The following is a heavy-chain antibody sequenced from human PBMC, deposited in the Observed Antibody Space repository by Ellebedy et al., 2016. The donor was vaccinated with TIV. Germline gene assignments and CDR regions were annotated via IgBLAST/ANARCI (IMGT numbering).Heavy chain of an antibody. D-gene: IGHD2-2*01. CDR3: ARGIELDPIVVVPAAIPGHYNWFDP. J-gene: IGHJ5*02. CDR2: IYYSGST. Sequence: SETLSLXXTVSGGSVSSGSYYWSWIRQPPGKGLEWIGYIYYSGSTNYNPSLKSRVTISVDTSKNQFSLKLSSVTAADTAVYYCARGIELDPIVVVPAAIPGHYNWFDPWGQGTLVTVSS. V-gene: IGHV4-61*01. CDR1: GGSVSSGSYY.